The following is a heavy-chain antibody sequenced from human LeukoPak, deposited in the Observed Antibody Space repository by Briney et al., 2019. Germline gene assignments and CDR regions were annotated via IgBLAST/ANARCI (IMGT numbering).Heavy chain of an antibody. D-gene: IGHD3-3*01. CDR3: ATRSGDFWSGYVN. J-gene: IGHJ4*02. V-gene: IGHV1-24*01. CDR2: FDPEQNTM. CDR1: GDILTELS. Sequence: ASVKVSFKVSGDILTELSIQWVRQAPGEGLECMGGFDPEQNTMIYAQRLQGRVTMTEDTSTDTAYMELSSLTSEDTGIYYSATRSGDFWSGYVNWGQGTLVTVSS.